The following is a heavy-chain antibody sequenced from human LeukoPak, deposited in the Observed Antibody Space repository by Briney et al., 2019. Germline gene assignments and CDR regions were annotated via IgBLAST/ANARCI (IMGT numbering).Heavy chain of an antibody. J-gene: IGHJ4*02. Sequence: PGGSLRLSCTASGVTFSSYWMNCVRQAPGKGLEWVANIKQDGSEKYYVDSVKGRFTISRDNAKKSLYLQMNSLRAEDTAVYYCARDTEMANLDYWGQGPLVTVSS. CDR2: IKQDGSEK. D-gene: IGHD5-24*01. CDR1: GVTFSSYW. CDR3: ARDTEMANLDY. V-gene: IGHV3-7*04.